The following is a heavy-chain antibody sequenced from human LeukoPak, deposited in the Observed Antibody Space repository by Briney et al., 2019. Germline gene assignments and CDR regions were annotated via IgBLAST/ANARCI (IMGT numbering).Heavy chain of an antibody. V-gene: IGHV3-23*01. CDR1: GFTFSSYA. D-gene: IGHD2-15*01. CDR2: ISGSGGST. CDR3: AKQGCSGDSCYFDY. J-gene: IGHJ4*02. Sequence: GGSLRLSCAASGFTFSSYAMSWVRQAPGKGLEWVSGISGSGGSTYYADSVKGRFTISRDNSENTLYLQMNSLRAEDTAVYYCAKQGCSGDSCYFDYWGQGTLVTVSS.